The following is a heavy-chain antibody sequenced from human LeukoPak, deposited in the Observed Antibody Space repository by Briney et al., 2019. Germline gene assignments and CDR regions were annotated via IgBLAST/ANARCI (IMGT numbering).Heavy chain of an antibody. CDR1: GYSISSGYY. CDR3: AKDGYSYGYY. J-gene: IGHJ4*02. CDR2: IYHSGST. D-gene: IGHD5-18*01. V-gene: IGHV4-38-2*02. Sequence: SETLSLTCTVSGYSISSGYYWGWIRQPPGKGLEWIGEIYHSGSTNYNPSLKSRVTISVDKSKNQFSLKLSSVTAADTAVYYCAKDGYSYGYYWGQGTLVTVSS.